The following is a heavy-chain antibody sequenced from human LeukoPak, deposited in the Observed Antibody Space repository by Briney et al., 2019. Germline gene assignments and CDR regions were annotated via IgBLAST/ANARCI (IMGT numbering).Heavy chain of an antibody. Sequence: GGSLRLSCAASGFTFSSYAMVWVRQTPGKGLEWVSTVSNSGGNTFYADSVKGRFTISRDNSKNTLYLQMNSLRAEDTAVYYCSRGGYGDYNNWFDPWGQGTLVIVSS. J-gene: IGHJ5*02. V-gene: IGHV3-23*01. D-gene: IGHD4-17*01. CDR2: VSNSGGNT. CDR3: SRGGYGDYNNWFDP. CDR1: GFTFSSYA.